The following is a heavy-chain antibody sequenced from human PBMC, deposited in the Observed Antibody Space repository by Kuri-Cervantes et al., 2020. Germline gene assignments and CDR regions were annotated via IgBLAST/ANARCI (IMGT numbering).Heavy chain of an antibody. CDR1: GGSISSYY. D-gene: IGHD5-12*01. CDR2: IYYSGST. Sequence: SETLSLTCTVSGGSISSYYWSWIRQPPGKGLEWIGYIYYSGSTNYNPSLKSRVTMSVDTSKNQFSLKLSSVTAADTAVYYCARGGIVATINYWGQGTLVTVSS. CDR3: ARGGIVATINY. J-gene: IGHJ4*02. V-gene: IGHV4-59*12.